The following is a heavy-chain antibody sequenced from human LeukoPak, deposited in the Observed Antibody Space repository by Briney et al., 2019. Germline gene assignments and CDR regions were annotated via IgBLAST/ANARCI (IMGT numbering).Heavy chain of an antibody. CDR3: ARAGMATHGAFDI. V-gene: IGHV4-34*01. J-gene: IGHJ3*02. CDR2: INHSGST. D-gene: IGHD5-24*01. Sequence: SSETLSLTCAVYGGSFSGYYWSWIRQPPGKGLEWIGEINHSGSTNYNPSLKSRVTISVDTSKNQFSLKLSSVTAADTAVYYCARAGMATHGAFDIWGQGTMVTVSS. CDR1: GGSFSGYY.